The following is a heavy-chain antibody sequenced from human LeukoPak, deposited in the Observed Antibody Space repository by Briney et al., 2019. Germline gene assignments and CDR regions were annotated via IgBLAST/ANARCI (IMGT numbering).Heavy chain of an antibody. CDR1: GGSFSGYY. CDR2: ITYSGST. CDR3: ARSWFAVGGTETNWFDP. V-gene: IGHV4-34*01. D-gene: IGHD6-19*01. Sequence: SETLSLTCAVYGGSFSGYYWSWIRQPPGKGPEWIGEITYSGSTNYNPSLKSRVTISLDMPKNQLSLRLSSVTAADTALYHCARSWFAVGGTETNWFDPWGQGTLVTVSS. J-gene: IGHJ5*02.